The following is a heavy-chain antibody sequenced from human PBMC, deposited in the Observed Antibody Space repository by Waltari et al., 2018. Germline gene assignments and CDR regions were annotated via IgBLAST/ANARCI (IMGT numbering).Heavy chain of an antibody. CDR1: GFTFSSYA. D-gene: IGHD1-26*01. Sequence: EVHLVESGGGLVQPGGSLRLSLAASGFTFSSYAMSWVRQAPGKGLEWVSGIYGSGGSTYTDSVKGRFTISRDNSKNTVYLEMNSLRVEDTAVYYCAKGVLGATAPDCWGQGTLVTVSS. CDR3: AKGVLGATAPDC. J-gene: IGHJ4*02. V-gene: IGHV3-23*04. CDR2: IYGSGGST.